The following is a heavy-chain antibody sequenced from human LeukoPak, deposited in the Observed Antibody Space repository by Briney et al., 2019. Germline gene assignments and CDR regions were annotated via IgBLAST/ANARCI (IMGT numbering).Heavy chain of an antibody. V-gene: IGHV1-8*01. CDR2: MSPNSGNT. J-gene: IGHJ4*02. CDR1: GYTFISYD. CDR3: ARTPPDYGIDY. Sequence: ASVKVSCKASGYTFISYDINWVRQATGQELEWMGWMSPNSGNTGYAQKFQGRITMTKSTSISTAYMELSDLESEDTAVYYCARTPPDYGIDYWGQGTLVTVSS. D-gene: IGHD4-17*01.